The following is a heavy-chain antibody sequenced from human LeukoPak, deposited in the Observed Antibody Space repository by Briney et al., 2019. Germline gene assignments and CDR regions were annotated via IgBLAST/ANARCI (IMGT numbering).Heavy chain of an antibody. CDR2: INPNSGGT. CDR3: ARSSGITMVRGVISASYNWFDP. CDR1: GYTFTGYY. D-gene: IGHD3-10*01. Sequence: ASVKVSCKASGYTFTGYYMHWVRQAPGQGLEWMGWINPNSGGTNYAQKFQGRVTMTRDTSISTAYMELSRLRSDDTAVYYCARSSGITMVRGVISASYNWFDPWGQGTLVTVSS. J-gene: IGHJ5*02. V-gene: IGHV1-2*02.